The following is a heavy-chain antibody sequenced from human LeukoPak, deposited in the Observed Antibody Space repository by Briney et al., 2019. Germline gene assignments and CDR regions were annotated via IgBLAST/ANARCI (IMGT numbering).Heavy chain of an antibody. J-gene: IGHJ6*03. CDR3: ARAPGYYYYYMDV. CDR1: GGSINSYY. V-gene: IGHV4-59*01. Sequence: SETLSLTCTVSGGSINSYYWSWIRQPPGEGLEWIGYIYYSGSTNYNPSLKSRVTISVDTSKNQFSLKLSSVTAADTAVYYCARAPGYYYYYMDVWGKGTTVTVSS. CDR2: IYYSGST.